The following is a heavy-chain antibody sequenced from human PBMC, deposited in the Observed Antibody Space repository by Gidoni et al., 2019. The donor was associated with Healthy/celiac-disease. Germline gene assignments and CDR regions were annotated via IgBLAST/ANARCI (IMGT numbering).Heavy chain of an antibody. D-gene: IGHD3-10*01. J-gene: IGHJ4*02. V-gene: IGHV3-15*01. Sequence: EVQLVESGGGLVTPGGSLRLSCAASGFTFSNAWMSWVRQAPGKGLEWVGRIKSKTDGGTTDYAAPVKGRFTISRDDSKNTLYLQMNSLKTEDTAVYYCRVLLWFGELSLFDYWGQGTLVTVSS. CDR1: GFTFSNAW. CDR3: RVLLWFGELSLFDY. CDR2: IKSKTDGGTT.